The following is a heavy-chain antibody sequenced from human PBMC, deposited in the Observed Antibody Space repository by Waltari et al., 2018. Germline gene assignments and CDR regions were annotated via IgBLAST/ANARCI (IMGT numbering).Heavy chain of an antibody. CDR2: IDPDGGGA. CDR3: ARGRGTLGQLLVTY. D-gene: IGHD6-13*01. J-gene: IGHJ4*02. Sequence: QVQLVQSGAEVERPGASVRISCKASGYTFTNYYVRWLRQAPGRGFEWLGIIDPDGGGATYAPKFRDRLSLTRDTSTSVLYMALDNLNSDDSAIYFCARGRGTLGQLLVTYWGQGTQVLVSS. V-gene: IGHV1-46*01. CDR1: GYTFTNYY.